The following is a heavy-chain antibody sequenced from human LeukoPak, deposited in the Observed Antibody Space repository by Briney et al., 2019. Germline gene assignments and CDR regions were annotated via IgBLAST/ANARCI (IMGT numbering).Heavy chain of an antibody. V-gene: IGHV1-8*01. CDR3: AGVAYDSAGKSLKFFYGMDV. CDR2: MNPSSGNT. J-gene: IGHJ6*02. CDR1: GYTFTNYE. D-gene: IGHD3-22*01. Sequence: ASVKVSCKASGYTFTNYEINWVRQGTGQGLEWLGWMNPSSGNTGYAQKFQGRVTMTRDTSISTAYMELSSLRSEDTAVYYCAGVAYDSAGKSLKFFYGMDVWGQGTTVTVSS.